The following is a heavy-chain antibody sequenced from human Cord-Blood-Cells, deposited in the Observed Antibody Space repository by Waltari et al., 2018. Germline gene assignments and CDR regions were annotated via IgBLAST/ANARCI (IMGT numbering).Heavy chain of an antibody. Sequence: QVQLVESGGGVVQPGRSLRLSCAASGSTFSSYAMHWVRQAPGKGLEWVAVISYDGSNKYYADSVKGRFTISRDNSKNTLYLQMNSLRAEDTAVYYCAGYGGRTFDIWGQGTMVTVSS. J-gene: IGHJ3*02. CDR1: GSTFSSYA. V-gene: IGHV3-30-3*01. CDR2: ISYDGSNK. CDR3: AGYGGRTFDI. D-gene: IGHD4-17*01.